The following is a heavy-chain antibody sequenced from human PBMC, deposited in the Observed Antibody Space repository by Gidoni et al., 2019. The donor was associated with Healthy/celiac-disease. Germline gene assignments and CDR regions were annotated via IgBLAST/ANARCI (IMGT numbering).Heavy chain of an antibody. CDR1: GGSISSGDYY. V-gene: IGHV4-30-4*01. CDR2: IYYSGST. CDR3: ARDFGGNSGDDY. D-gene: IGHD2-21*02. J-gene: IGHJ4*02. Sequence: GQLQEPGQGRGKPSKTLSLPCTVPGGSISSGDYYWSWIRQPPGKGLEWIGYIYYSGSTYYNPSLKSRVTISVDTSKNQFSLKLSSVTAADTAVYYCARDFGGNSGDDYWGQGTLVTVSS.